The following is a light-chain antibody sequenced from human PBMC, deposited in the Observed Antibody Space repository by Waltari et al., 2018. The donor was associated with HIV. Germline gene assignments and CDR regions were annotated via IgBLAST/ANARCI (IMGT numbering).Light chain of an antibody. Sequence: ELTQPPSVSASPGQTARITCSGDELPKRYAYWYQQKAGQDPVLVRYKDGERPSGIPERLSGSSSGTTVTLTISGVRAEDGAEYFCQSADSSGGHRGIFGGGTKLTVL. CDR3: QSADSSGGHRGI. CDR1: ELPKRY. J-gene: IGLJ2*01. CDR2: KDG. V-gene: IGLV3-25*03.